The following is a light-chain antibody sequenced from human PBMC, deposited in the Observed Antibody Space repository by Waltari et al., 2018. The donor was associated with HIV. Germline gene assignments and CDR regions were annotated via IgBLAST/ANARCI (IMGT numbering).Light chain of an antibody. V-gene: IGKV1-NL1*01. CDR1: QDISNS. J-gene: IGKJ1*01. CDR3: QQYYSTPRT. CDR2: GAS. Sequence: DIQMTQSPSPLSASVGDRVTITRRATQDISNSLAWYQQKPGKAPNLLLYGASRLQRGVPSRFSGSGSGTDYTLTISSLQPEDFATYYCQQYYSTPRTFGQGTKVEIK.